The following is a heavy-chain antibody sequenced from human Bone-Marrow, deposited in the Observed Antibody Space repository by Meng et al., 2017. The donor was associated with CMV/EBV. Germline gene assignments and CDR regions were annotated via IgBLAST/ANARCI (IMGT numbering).Heavy chain of an antibody. D-gene: IGHD2-2*03. CDR2: IYHSGST. CDR3: ARGAISQGWID. Sequence: GSLRLSCTVSGYSISSGYYWGWIRQPPGKGLEWIGSIYHSGSTYYNPSLKSRVTISVDTSENQFSLKLSSVTAADTAVYYCARGAISQGWIDWVQGTLVTVSS. CDR1: GYSISSGYY. J-gene: IGHJ4*02. V-gene: IGHV4-38-2*02.